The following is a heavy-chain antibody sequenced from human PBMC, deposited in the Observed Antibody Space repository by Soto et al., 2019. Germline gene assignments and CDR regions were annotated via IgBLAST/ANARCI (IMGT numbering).Heavy chain of an antibody. CDR2: MKPKTGDS. CDR3: ARGGPAAGFDL. V-gene: IGHV1-8*01. D-gene: IGHD6-13*01. Sequence: ASVKVSCKASGYTFTTNDIDWVRQASGQGLEWPGWMKPKTGDSGSAQDFQGRITMTRDTATSTAYMELSNLRSEDTAVYYCARGGPAAGFDLWGQGTLVTVSS. J-gene: IGHJ4*02. CDR1: GYTFTTND.